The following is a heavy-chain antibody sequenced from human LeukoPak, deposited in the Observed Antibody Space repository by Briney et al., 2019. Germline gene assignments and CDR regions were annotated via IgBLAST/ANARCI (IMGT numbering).Heavy chain of an antibody. V-gene: IGHV3-73*01. CDR2: IRSKANSYAT. D-gene: IGHD3-10*01. CDR1: GFTFSNYW. J-gene: IGHJ4*02. CDR3: TSFSVPSPDY. Sequence: GGPLRLSCAASGFTFSNYWMHWVRQASGKGLEWVGRIRSKANSYATAYAASVKGRFTISRDDSKNTAYLQMNSLKTEDTAVYYCTSFSVPSPDYWGQGTLVTVSS.